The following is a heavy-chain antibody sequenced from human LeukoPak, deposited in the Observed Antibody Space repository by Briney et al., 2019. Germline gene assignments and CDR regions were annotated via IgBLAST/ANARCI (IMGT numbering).Heavy chain of an antibody. V-gene: IGHV4-39*07. CDR1: GGSISSSSYY. CDR2: IYYSGST. CDR3: ARDPDYYDPGY. Sequence: SETPSLTCTVSGGSISSSSYYWGWIRQPPGKGLEWIGSIYYSGSTYYNPSLKSRVTISIDTSKSQFSLNLRSVTATDTAIYFCARDPDYYDPGYWGQGALVTVSS. J-gene: IGHJ4*02. D-gene: IGHD3-22*01.